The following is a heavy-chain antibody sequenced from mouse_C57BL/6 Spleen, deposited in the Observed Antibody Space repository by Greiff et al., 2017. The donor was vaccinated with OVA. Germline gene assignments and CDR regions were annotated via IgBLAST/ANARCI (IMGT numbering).Heavy chain of an antibody. J-gene: IGHJ4*01. CDR1: GFTFSDYG. D-gene: IGHD2-5*01. CDR2: ISSGSSTI. CDR3: ARGGAYYSNPYAMDY. Sequence: EVKLVESGGGLVKPGGSLKLSCAASGFTFSDYGMHWVRQAPEKGLEWVAYISSGSSTIYYADTVKGRFTISRDNAKNTLFLQMTSLRSEDTAMYYCARGGAYYSNPYAMDYWGQGTSVTVSS. V-gene: IGHV5-17*01.